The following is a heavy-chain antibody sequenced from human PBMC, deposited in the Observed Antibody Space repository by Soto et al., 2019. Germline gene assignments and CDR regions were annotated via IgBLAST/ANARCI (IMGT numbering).Heavy chain of an antibody. CDR3: ASLAVISYFDY. J-gene: IGHJ4*02. CDR2: IKQDGSEK. CDR1: GFTFSNYW. V-gene: IGHV3-7*05. Sequence: GGSLRLSCAASGFTFSNYWMSWVRQAPGKGLEWVANIKQDGSEKYYVDSVKGRFSISRDNAKNSLYLQMNSLRAEDTAVYYCASLAVISYFDYWGQGTLVTVSS. D-gene: IGHD3-22*01.